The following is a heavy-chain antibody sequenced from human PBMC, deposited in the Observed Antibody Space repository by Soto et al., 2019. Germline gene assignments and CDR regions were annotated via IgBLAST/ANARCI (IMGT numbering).Heavy chain of an antibody. J-gene: IGHJ4*02. CDR3: ARHRAVAGRTFDY. CDR2: IYYSGST. CDR1: GGSISSYY. V-gene: IGHV4-59*08. D-gene: IGHD6-19*01. Sequence: SETLSLTCTVSGGSISSYYWSWIRQRPGKGLEWIGYIYYSGSTNYNPSLKSRVTISVDTSKNQFSLKLSSVTAADTAVYYCARHRAVAGRTFDYWGQGTLVTVSS.